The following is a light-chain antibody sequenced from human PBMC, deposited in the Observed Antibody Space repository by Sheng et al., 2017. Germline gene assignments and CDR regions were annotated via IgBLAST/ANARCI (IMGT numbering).Light chain of an antibody. CDR1: QTVSRY. CDR2: GTS. Sequence: EIVLTQSPATLSLSPGERATLSCRASQTVSRYLAWYQQKPGQAPRLLMYGTSNRATGIPDKFSGSRSGTDFTLTISSLEPEDFAVYYCQQRSKWPVTFGPGTKVDIK. V-gene: IGKV3-11*01. J-gene: IGKJ3*01. CDR3: QQRSKWPVT.